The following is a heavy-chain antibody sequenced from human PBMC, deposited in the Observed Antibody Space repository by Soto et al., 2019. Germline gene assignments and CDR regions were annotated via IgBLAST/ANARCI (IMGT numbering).Heavy chain of an antibody. D-gene: IGHD4-17*01. CDR1: GFSLSTSEVG. CDR2: IYWDDDK. J-gene: IGHJ1*01. CDR3: AHRRGVTTLGAEYCQH. V-gene: IGHV2-5*02. Sequence: QITLKESGPTLVKPTQTLTLTCTFSGFSLSTSEVGVGWIRQPPGKALEWLALIYWDDDKRYSPSLKSRLTITKDTSKNQVVLTMNNMDPVDTATYYCAHRRGVTTLGAEYCQHWGQGTLVTVSS.